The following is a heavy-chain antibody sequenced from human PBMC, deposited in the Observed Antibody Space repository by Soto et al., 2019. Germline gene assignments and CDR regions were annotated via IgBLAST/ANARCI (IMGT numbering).Heavy chain of an antibody. J-gene: IGHJ4*02. D-gene: IGHD2-2*01. CDR3: ARTGRVGSMDY. CDR1: GGSISSYY. CDR2: IYYSGST. Sequence: QVQLQESGPGLVKPSETLSLTCTVSGGSISSYYWSWIWQPPGKGLEWIGYIYYSGSTNYNPSLKSRVTISVDTSKNQFSLKLSSVTAADTAVYYCARTGRVGSMDYWGQGTLVTVSS. V-gene: IGHV4-59*08.